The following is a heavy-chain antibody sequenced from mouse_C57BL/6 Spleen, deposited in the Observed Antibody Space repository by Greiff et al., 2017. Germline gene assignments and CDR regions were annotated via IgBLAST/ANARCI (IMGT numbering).Heavy chain of an antibody. Sequence: QVQLKESGAELVRPGASVKLSCKASGYTFTDYYINWVKQRPGQGLAWIARIYPGSGNTYYNEKFKGKATLSAETSSGTAYMQLISLTSEDSAVCFYARPSDDGYFDYWGQGTTRTVSS. CDR3: ARPSDDGYFDY. D-gene: IGHD2-3*01. CDR2: IYPGSGNT. V-gene: IGHV1-76*01. CDR1: GYTFTDYY. J-gene: IGHJ2*01.